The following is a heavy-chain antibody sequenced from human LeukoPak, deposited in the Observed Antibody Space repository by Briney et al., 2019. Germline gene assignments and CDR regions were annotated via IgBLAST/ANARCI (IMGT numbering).Heavy chain of an antibody. Sequence: SETLSLTCTVSGGSISSYYWSWIRQPPGKGLEWIGYIYYSGSTNYNPSLKSRVTISVDTPKNQFSLKLSSVTAADTAVYYCARAKSGGAYTFYYYMDVWGKGTTVTVSS. V-gene: IGHV4-59*01. CDR1: GGSISSYY. D-gene: IGHD1-26*01. J-gene: IGHJ6*03. CDR2: IYYSGST. CDR3: ARAKSGGAYTFYYYMDV.